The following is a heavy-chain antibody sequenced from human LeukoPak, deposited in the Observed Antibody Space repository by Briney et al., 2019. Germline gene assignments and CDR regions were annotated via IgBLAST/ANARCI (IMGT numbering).Heavy chain of an antibody. J-gene: IGHJ4*02. CDR2: ISAHNGNT. D-gene: IGHD1-26*01. CDR1: GYTFTSYG. V-gene: IGHV1-18*01. Sequence: ASVKVSCKASGYTFTSYGISWMRQAPGQGLEWMGWISAHNGNTNYAQKLQGRATMTTDTSTNTAYMDLRSLTSDDTAVYYCARVYGGSSAGRSFDYWGQGTLVTVSS. CDR3: ARVYGGSSAGRSFDY.